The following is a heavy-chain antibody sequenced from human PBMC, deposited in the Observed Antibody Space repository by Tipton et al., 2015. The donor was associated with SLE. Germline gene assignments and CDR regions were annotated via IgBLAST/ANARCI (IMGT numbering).Heavy chain of an antibody. CDR1: GGSFSGYH. Sequence: TLSLTCTIYGGSFSGYHWSWIRQPPGKGLEWIGEINYSGSTNYNPSLKSRVTISIGTSKNQLSLELSSVTAADTAVYYCARGVAYYYDFGALDIWGQGTVVTVSS. V-gene: IGHV4-34*01. J-gene: IGHJ3*02. CDR3: ARGVAYYYDFGALDI. CDR2: INYSGST. D-gene: IGHD3-22*01.